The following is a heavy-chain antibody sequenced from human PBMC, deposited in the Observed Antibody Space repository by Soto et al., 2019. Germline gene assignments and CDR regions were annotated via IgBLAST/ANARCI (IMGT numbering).Heavy chain of an antibody. CDR3: ARVYIVTPERRPLDS. CDR1: KFTFKDYA. CDR2: ISWNSGTI. Sequence: EVQLVEAGGGSVQPGRSLRLSCVASKFTFKDYAMHWVRQAPGKGLEWVSGISWNSGTIAYADSVQGRFTISRDHAKNCLYLLMDSLRSEDTALYYCARVYIVTPERRPLDSWGQGTLVTVSS. D-gene: IGHD3-16*02. J-gene: IGHJ4*02. V-gene: IGHV3-9*01.